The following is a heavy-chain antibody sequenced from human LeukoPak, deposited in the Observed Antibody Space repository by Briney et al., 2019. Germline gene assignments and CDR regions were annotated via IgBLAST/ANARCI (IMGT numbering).Heavy chain of an antibody. CDR1: GGSISSSSYY. CDR2: IYYSGST. V-gene: IGHV4-39*01. J-gene: IGHJ4*02. Sequence: PSETLSLTCTVSGGSISSSSYYWGWIRQPPGKGLEWIGSIYYSGSTYYNPSLKSRVTISVDTSKNQFSLKLSSVTAADTAVYYCARQYYYDSSGYYYVPFYFDYWGQGTLVTVSS. D-gene: IGHD3-22*01. CDR3: ARQYYYDSSGYYYVPFYFDY.